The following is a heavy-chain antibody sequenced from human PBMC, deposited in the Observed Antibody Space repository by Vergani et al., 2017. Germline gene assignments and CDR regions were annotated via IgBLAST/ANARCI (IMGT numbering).Heavy chain of an antibody. Sequence: QVQLQESGPGLVKPSETLSLTCTVSGGSISSYYWSWIRQPAGKGLEWIGRIYTSGSTNYNPSLKSRVTMSVDTSKNQFSLKLSSVTAAATAVYYCARDHRLPGDYYYGSGSYSGASNWFAPWGQGTLVTVSS. CDR2: IYTSGST. CDR1: GGSISSYY. CDR3: ARDHRLPGDYYYGSGSYSGASNWFAP. V-gene: IGHV4-4*07. D-gene: IGHD3-10*01. J-gene: IGHJ5*02.